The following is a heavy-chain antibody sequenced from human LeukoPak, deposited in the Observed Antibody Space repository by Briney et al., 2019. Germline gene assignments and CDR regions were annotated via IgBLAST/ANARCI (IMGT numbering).Heavy chain of an antibody. D-gene: IGHD3-22*01. V-gene: IGHV1-69*04. CDR3: AREVVITSYYFDY. CDR2: IIPILGIA. J-gene: IGHJ4*02. Sequence: GASVKVSCKASGGTFSSYAISWVRQAPGQGLEWMGRIIPILGIANYAQKFQGRVTITADKSTSTAYMELSSLRSEDTAVCYCAREVVITSYYFDYWGQGTLVTVSS. CDR1: GGTFSSYA.